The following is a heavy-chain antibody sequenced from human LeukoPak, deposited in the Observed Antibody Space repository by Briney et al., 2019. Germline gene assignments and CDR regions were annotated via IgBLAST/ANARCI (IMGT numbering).Heavy chain of an antibody. CDR1: GGSFSGYY. CDR2: INHSGST. CDR3: ASANPRKYCSGGSCSKVYYYYYGMDV. V-gene: IGHV4-34*01. Sequence: SETLSLTCAVYGGSFSGYYWSWIRQPPGKGLEWIGEINHSGSTNYNPSLKSRVTISVDTSKNQFSLKLSSVTAADTAVYYCASANPRKYCSGGSCSKVYYYYYGMDVWGQGTTVTVSS. D-gene: IGHD2-15*01. J-gene: IGHJ6*02.